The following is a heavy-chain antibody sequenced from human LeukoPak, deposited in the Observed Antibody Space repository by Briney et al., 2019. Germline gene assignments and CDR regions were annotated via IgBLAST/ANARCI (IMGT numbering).Heavy chain of an antibody. Sequence: GGSLRLSCAASGFTFSSCSMNWVRQAPGKGLEWVSSISSSSSYIYYADSVKGRFTISRDNAKNSLYLQMNSLRAEDTAVYYCARDHGGYDWGSDYWGQGTLVTVSS. V-gene: IGHV3-21*01. CDR2: ISSSSSYI. D-gene: IGHD5-12*01. J-gene: IGHJ4*02. CDR3: ARDHGGYDWGSDY. CDR1: GFTFSSCS.